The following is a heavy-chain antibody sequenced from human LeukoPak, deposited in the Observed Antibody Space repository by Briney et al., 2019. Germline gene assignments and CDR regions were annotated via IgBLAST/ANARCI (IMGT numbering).Heavy chain of an antibody. D-gene: IGHD3-10*01. V-gene: IGHV1-3*01. CDR3: ARDRITMVRGVIPYYFDY. CDR1: GYTFTSYA. J-gene: IGHJ4*02. CDR2: INAGNGNT. Sequence: ASVKVSCKASGYTFTSYAMHWVRQAPGQRLEWMGWINAGNGNTKYSQKFQGRVTITADESTSTAYMELSSLRSEDTAVYYCARDRITMVRGVIPYYFDYWGQGTLVTVSS.